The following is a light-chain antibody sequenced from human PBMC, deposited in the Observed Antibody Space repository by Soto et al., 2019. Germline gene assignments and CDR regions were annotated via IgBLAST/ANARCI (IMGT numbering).Light chain of an antibody. CDR3: QTWGTGFQF. CDR2: LNNDGSH. CDR1: SGHSSYA. J-gene: IGLJ2*01. V-gene: IGLV4-69*01. Sequence: QSVLTQSPSASASLGASVKLPCTLSSGHSSYAIAWHQKQPGKGPRYLMDLNNDGSHTKGDGIPDRFSGSSSGADRFLIISSLQSEDESDYYGQTWGTGFQFFGGGTKLTVL.